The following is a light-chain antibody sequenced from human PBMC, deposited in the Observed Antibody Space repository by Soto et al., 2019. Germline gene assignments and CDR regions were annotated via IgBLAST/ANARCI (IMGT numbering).Light chain of an antibody. J-gene: IGKJ1*01. CDR3: QPHAGSPRT. CDR2: DAS. Sequence: EIVLTQSPGTLSLSPGERATLSCRASQSVSSSLAWYQQKPGQPPRLLIYDASDRATGIPDRFTGSGSGTVFTLTISRLEPEDCAVYYCQPHAGSPRTFGQGTKVEI. CDR1: QSVSSS. V-gene: IGKV3-20*01.